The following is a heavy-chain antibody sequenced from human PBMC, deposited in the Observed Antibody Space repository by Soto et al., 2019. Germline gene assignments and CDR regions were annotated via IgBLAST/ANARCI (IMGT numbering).Heavy chain of an antibody. V-gene: IGHV3-64D*06. CDR3: AKSPPQQLQLVFDY. J-gene: IGHJ4*02. CDR1: GFTFSSYA. Sequence: GGSLRLSCSASGFTFSSYAMHWVRQAPGKGLEYVSAISSNGGSTYYADSVKGRFTISRDNSKNTLYLQMNSLRAEDTAVYYCAKSPPQQLQLVFDYWGQGTLVTVSS. CDR2: ISSNGGST. D-gene: IGHD6-13*01.